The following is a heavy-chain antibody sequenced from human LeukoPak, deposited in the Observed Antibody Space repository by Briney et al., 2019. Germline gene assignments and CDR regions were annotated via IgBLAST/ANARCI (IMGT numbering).Heavy chain of an antibody. CDR1: GYTFTSYS. D-gene: IGHD2-15*01. CDR2: INPGGGNT. J-gene: IGHJ4*02. Sequence: ASVKVSCKASGYTFTSYSMHWVRQAPGQGLEWMGIINPGGGNTIYAPKFQGRVTMTRDTSTSTVYMELSSLSSDDTAVYYCARWECSRGSCYLDYWGQGTLVSVSS. CDR3: ARWECSRGSCYLDY. V-gene: IGHV1-46*01.